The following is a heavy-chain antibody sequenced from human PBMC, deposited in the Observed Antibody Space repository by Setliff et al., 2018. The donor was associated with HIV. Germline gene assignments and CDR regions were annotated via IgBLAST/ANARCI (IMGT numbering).Heavy chain of an antibody. J-gene: IGHJ5*02. CDR1: GDSIISGDYY. CDR2: IHYKGNI. CDR3: ARFTVVVFGAGEPSWFDP. V-gene: IGHV4-30-4*08. Sequence: PSETLSLTCTVSGDSIISGDYYWSWIRQSPGKGLEWIGHIHYKGNIYYNASLKSRLAISSDTSKSQFSLNLSSVIAADTAIYFRARFTVVVFGAGEPSWFDPWGQGILVTVSS. D-gene: IGHD2-15*01.